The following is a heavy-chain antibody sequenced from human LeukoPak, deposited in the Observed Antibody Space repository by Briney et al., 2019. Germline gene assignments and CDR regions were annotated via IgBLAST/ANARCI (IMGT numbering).Heavy chain of an antibody. CDR2: IYCSGST. Sequence: SETLSLTCTVSGGSISSYYWSWIRQPPGKGLEWIGYIYCSGSTNYNPSLKSRVTISVDTSKNQFSLKLSSVTAADTAVYYCARVVYGDYYYYYYYMDVWGKGTTVTISS. CDR3: ARVVYGDYYYYYYYMDV. J-gene: IGHJ6*03. CDR1: GGSISSYY. V-gene: IGHV4-59*01. D-gene: IGHD4-17*01.